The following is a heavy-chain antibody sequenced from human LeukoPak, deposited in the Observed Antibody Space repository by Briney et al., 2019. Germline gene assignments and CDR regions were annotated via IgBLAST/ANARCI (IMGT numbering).Heavy chain of an antibody. V-gene: IGHV3-21*01. D-gene: IGHD5-18*01. CDR3: ARDLPDTAMDY. CDR1: GFTFSSYS. Sequence: GGSLRLSCAASGFTFSSYSMNWVRQAPGKGLEWVSSISSSSSYIYYADSVKGRFTISRDNAKNSLYLQMNSLRAEDTAVYYCARDLPDTAMDYWGQGTLVTVSS. CDR2: ISSSSSYI. J-gene: IGHJ4*02.